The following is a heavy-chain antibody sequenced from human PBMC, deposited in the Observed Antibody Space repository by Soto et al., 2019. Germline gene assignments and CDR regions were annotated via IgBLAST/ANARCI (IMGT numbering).Heavy chain of an antibody. CDR2: IDNDGTGS. V-gene: IGHV3-74*01. J-gene: IGHJ3*01. CDR3: SRGGFPHGFDV. Sequence: EVQLAESGGASVQPGGSLRLSCAASGFTFRSYWMHWVRQAPGKGLVWVARIDNDGTGSIYADSVRGRFTISRDNAYNTVYLHMTSLRADDTAVYYCSRGGFPHGFDVWGQGTMVTVSS. CDR1: GFTFRSYW. D-gene: IGHD2-15*01.